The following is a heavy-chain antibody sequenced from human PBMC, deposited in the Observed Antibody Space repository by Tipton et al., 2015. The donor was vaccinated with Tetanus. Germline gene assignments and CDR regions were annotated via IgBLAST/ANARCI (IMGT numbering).Heavy chain of an antibody. V-gene: IGHV4-31*03. J-gene: IGHJ5*02. CDR1: GDSISRGGCL. D-gene: IGHD6-6*01. CDR3: ARDQGGGRVVRLNWIGT. Sequence: TLSLTCTVSGDSISRGGCLLYTIPRPPGKRPERIGYFYYSGDTYYNPSLKRRVSMSVDTSKNQFSLDLSSVTAADTAVYYCARDQGGGRVVRLNWIGTWGQGSLVTVSS. CDR2: FYYSGDT.